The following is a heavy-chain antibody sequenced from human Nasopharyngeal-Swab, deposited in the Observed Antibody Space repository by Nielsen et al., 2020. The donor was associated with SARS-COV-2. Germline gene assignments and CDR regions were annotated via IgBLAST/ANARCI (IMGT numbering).Heavy chain of an antibody. J-gene: IGHJ4*02. CDR2: IRSKAYGGTT. CDR1: GFIFGDYA. V-gene: IGHV3-49*04. Sequence: GESLKISCTASGFIFGDYAMSWVRQAPGKGLEWVGFIRSKAYGGTTEYAASVKGRFTISRDDSKSIAYLQMNSLKTEDTAVYYCPRGGYGDYGLYYIDYWGQGTLVTVSS. D-gene: IGHD4-17*01. CDR3: PRGGYGDYGLYYIDY.